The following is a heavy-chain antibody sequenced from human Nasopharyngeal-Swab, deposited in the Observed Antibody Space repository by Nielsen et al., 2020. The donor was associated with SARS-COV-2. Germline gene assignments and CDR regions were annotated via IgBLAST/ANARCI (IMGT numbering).Heavy chain of an antibody. CDR3: ARDRGFDGYYYMDV. Sequence: LKISCAASGFTVTYNYMSWVRQAPGKGLEWVSLISTGGTTSYADSVKGRFTISRDISKNTLYLQMNSLRAEDTAVYYCARDRGFDGYYYMDVWGKGTTVTVSS. CDR1: GFTVTYNY. V-gene: IGHV3-53*01. CDR2: ISTGGTT. D-gene: IGHD3-10*01. J-gene: IGHJ6*03.